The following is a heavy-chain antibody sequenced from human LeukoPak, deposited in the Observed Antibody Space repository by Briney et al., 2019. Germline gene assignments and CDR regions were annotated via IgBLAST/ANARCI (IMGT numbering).Heavy chain of an antibody. CDR1: GFTFSSSA. D-gene: IGHD4-23*01. Sequence: PGGSLRLSCAASGFTFSSSAMSWVRQVPGKGLEWVSGISASGGSTSYADSVRGRFTISRDNVENSLYLQMNSLRDEDTAVYYCARVAAGYSVNYFDYWGQGTLVTVSS. CDR3: ARVAAGYSVNYFDY. CDR2: ISASGGST. J-gene: IGHJ4*02. V-gene: IGHV3-23*01.